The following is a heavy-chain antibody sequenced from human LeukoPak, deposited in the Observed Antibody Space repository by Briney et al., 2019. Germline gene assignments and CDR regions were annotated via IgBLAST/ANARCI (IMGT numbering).Heavy chain of an antibody. CDR3: AKDRPPYDYYGSGSYLDY. V-gene: IGHV3-30*02. CDR2: IRYDGSYK. D-gene: IGHD3-10*01. J-gene: IGHJ4*02. CDR1: GFSFSRNG. Sequence: GGSLRLSCAASGFSFSRNGMHWVRQAPGMGLEWVAFIRYDGSYKYYADSVKGRFTITRDNSKNTLYLHMDSLSAEDTAVYFCAKDRPPYDYYGSGSYLDYWGQGILVTVSS.